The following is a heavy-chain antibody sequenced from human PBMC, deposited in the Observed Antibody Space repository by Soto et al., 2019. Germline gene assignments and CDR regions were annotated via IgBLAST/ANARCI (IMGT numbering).Heavy chain of an antibody. D-gene: IGHD3-22*01. CDR1: GGSISSYY. J-gene: IGHJ5*02. CDR2: IYYSGST. Sequence: PSETLSLTCTVSGGSISSYYWSWIRQPPGKGLEWIGYIYYSGSTNYNPSLKSRVTISVDTSKNQSSLKLSSVTAADTAVYYCARDSHPIEHYYDSSEAAFDPWGQGTLVTVSS. V-gene: IGHV4-59*01. CDR3: ARDSHPIEHYYDSSEAAFDP.